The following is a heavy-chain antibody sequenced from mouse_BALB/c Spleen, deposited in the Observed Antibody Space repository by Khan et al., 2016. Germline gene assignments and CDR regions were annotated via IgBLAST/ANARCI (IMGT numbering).Heavy chain of an antibody. D-gene: IGHD2-14*01. V-gene: IGHV1-7*01. CDR3: ARHYRDDFDY. CDR2: INPNSGYT. CDR1: GYTFTTYW. J-gene: IGHJ2*01. Sequence: QVQLQQSGAELAKPGASVKMSCKASGYTFTTYWMHWVKQRSGQGLEWIGYINPNSGYTKYNQKFKDKATLTADKSSSTAYIQLSSLTSEDSTVYCCARHYRDDFDYWGQGTTLTVSS.